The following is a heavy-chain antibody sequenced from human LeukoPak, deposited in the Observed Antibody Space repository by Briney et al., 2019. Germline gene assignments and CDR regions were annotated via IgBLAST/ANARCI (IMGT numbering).Heavy chain of an antibody. J-gene: IGHJ5*02. D-gene: IGHD3-10*01. V-gene: IGHV4-61*08. CDR2: IYYSGST. CDR1: GGSISSGGYY. CDR3: ARGSGDSSTYNWFDP. Sequence: SETLSLTCTVSGGSISSGGYYWSWIRQHPGKGLEWIGYIYYSGSTYYNPSLKSRVTISVDTSKNQFSLKLSSVTAADTAVYYCARGSGDSSTYNWFDPWGQGTLVTVSS.